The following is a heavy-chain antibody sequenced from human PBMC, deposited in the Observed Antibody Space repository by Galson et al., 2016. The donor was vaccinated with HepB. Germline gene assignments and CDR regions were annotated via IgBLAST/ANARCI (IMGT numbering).Heavy chain of an antibody. V-gene: IGHV3-23*01. CDR1: GSTFSSYT. J-gene: IGHJ4*02. CDR3: AHPRTPTTSYFDY. CDR2: ITGSGGST. D-gene: IGHD4-11*01. Sequence: SLRLSCAASGSTFSSYTMSWVRQAPGKGLEWVSAITGSGGSTYYTDSVKGRFTISRDNSKNTLYLQMNSLRAEDTAVYYCAHPRTPTTSYFDYWGQGTLVTVSS.